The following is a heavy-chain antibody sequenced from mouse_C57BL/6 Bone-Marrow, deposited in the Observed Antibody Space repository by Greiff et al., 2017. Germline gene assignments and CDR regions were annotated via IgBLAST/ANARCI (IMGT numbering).Heavy chain of an antibody. Sequence: VQLQQSGAELMKPGASVKLSCKATGYTFTGYWIEWVKQRPGHGLAWIGELLPAGGSTNYNEKFKGKATFTAAPSSNTAYMKHSSLTTEDSAIYYCASGSNYDYAMDYWGQGTSVTVSS. J-gene: IGHJ4*01. CDR2: LLPAGGST. D-gene: IGHD2-5*01. CDR3: ASGSNYDYAMDY. CDR1: GYTFTGYW. V-gene: IGHV1-9*01.